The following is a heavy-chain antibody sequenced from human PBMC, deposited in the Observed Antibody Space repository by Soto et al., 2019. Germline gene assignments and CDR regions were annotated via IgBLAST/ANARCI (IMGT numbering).Heavy chain of an antibody. D-gene: IGHD3-3*01. V-gene: IGHV4-61*01. CDR3: ARGLYPLYYDFWSGYYNYFDY. J-gene: IGHJ4*02. Sequence: LSLTCTVSGGSVSSGSYYWSWIRQPPGEGLEWIGYIYYSGSTNYNPSLKSRVTISVDTSKNQFSLKLSSVTAADTAVYYCARGLYPLYYDFWSGYYNYFDYWGQGTLVTVSS. CDR1: GGSVSSGSYY. CDR2: IYYSGST.